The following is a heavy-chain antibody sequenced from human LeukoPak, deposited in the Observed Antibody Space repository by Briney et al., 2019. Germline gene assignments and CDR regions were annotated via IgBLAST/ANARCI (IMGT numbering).Heavy chain of an antibody. V-gene: IGHV3-23*01. CDR3: AKYITVTTNSYYYYMDV. Sequence: GGSLRLSCAASGFTFSNCAMTWVRQAPGKGLEWVSAISGSGGSTYYADSVKGRFTISRDNSKNTLYLQMSSLRAEDTAVYYCAKYITVTTNSYYYYMDVWGKGTTVTVSS. CDR1: GFTFSNCA. D-gene: IGHD4-11*01. J-gene: IGHJ6*03. CDR2: ISGSGGST.